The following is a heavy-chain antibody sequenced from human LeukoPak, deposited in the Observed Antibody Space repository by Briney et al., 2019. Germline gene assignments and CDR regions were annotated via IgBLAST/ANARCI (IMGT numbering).Heavy chain of an antibody. V-gene: IGHV3-30*02. Sequence: GGSLRLSCAASGFTFSSYGMHWVRQAPGKGLEWVAFIRYDGSNKYYADSVKGRFTISRDNSKNTLYLQMNGLRAEDTAVYYCAKGLRYGSGSYWGQGTLVTVSS. D-gene: IGHD3-10*01. CDR1: GFTFSSYG. CDR3: AKGLRYGSGSY. J-gene: IGHJ4*02. CDR2: IRYDGSNK.